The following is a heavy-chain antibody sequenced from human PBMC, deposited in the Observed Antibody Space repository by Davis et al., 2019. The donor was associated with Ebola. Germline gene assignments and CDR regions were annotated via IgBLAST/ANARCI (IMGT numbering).Heavy chain of an antibody. Sequence: GESLKISCAASGFTFSTYTMTWVRQAPGKGLEWVSSISISSAFIYYADSVKGRFTVSRDNAKNSLSLQMNSLRAEDTAIYYCAREMNTAHSYWGQGTLVTVSS. D-gene: IGHD4-17*01. CDR1: GFTFSTYT. CDR2: ISISSAFI. J-gene: IGHJ4*02. V-gene: IGHV3-21*01. CDR3: AREMNTAHSY.